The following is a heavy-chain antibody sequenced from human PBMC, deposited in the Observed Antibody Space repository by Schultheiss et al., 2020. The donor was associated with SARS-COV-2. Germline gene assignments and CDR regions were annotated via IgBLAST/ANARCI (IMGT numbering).Heavy chain of an antibody. Sequence: GGSLRLSCAASGFTFSSYAMSWVRQAPGKGLEWVSGISGRGGSTYCADSVKGRFTISRDTSKNTLYLQMNSLRADDTAVYYCAKENSNYADYWGQGTLVTVSS. CDR2: ISGRGGST. J-gene: IGHJ4*02. D-gene: IGHD4-11*01. V-gene: IGHV3-23*01. CDR3: AKENSNYADY. CDR1: GFTFSSYA.